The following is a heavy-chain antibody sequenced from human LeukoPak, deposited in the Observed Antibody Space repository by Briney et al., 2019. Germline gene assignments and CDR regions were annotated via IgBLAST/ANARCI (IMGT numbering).Heavy chain of an antibody. CDR1: GGSISSYY. Sequence: SETLSLTCTVSGGSISSYYWSWIRQPAGKGLEWIGRIYTSGSTNYNPSLKSRVTISVDTSKNQFSLKLSPVTAADTAVYYCARDSYYDVWSGYSPYWYFDLWGRGTLVTVSS. D-gene: IGHD3-3*01. CDR3: ARDSYYDVWSGYSPYWYFDL. V-gene: IGHV4-4*07. CDR2: IYTSGST. J-gene: IGHJ2*01.